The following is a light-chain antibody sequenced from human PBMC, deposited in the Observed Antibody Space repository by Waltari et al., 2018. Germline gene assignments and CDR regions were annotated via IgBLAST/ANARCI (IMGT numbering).Light chain of an antibody. Sequence: QSALTQPASVSGSPGQSITISCTGTSSDVGGYNYVSWYQQHPGKAPKLRIYEVSNRPSGVSNRFSGSKSGHTASLTISGLQAEDEADYYCSSYTSSSTVVFGGGTKLTVL. CDR1: SSDVGGYNY. J-gene: IGLJ2*01. CDR2: EVS. V-gene: IGLV2-14*01. CDR3: SSYTSSSTVV.